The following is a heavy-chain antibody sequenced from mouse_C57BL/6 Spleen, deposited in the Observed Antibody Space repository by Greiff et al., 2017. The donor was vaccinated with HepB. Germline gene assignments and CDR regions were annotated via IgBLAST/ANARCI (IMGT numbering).Heavy chain of an antibody. Sequence: VQLQQPGAELVKPGASVKLSCKASGYTFTSYWMQWVKQRPGKGLEWIGEIDTSDSYTNYNQKFKGKATLTVDTASSTAYMQLSSLTSEYSAVYYCARKGNHWYFDVWGTGTTVTVSS. CDR3: ARKGNHWYFDV. J-gene: IGHJ1*03. CDR1: GYTFTSYW. V-gene: IGHV1-50*01. CDR2: IDTSDSYT. D-gene: IGHD2-1*01.